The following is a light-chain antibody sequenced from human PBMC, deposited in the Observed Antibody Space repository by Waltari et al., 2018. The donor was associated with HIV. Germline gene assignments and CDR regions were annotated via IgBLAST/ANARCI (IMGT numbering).Light chain of an antibody. CDR3: QQASNFPHT. V-gene: IGKV1-12*01. CDR1: ESIGDL. CDR2: SAS. J-gene: IGKJ4*01. Sequence: IQMTQSPAYVSASIVDTVPISCRANESIGDLLAWYQQRPGEAPRLLVYSASRRESGVPSKFFAFGADTEFTLTITGLESEDFATYYCQQASNFPHTFGGGTKV.